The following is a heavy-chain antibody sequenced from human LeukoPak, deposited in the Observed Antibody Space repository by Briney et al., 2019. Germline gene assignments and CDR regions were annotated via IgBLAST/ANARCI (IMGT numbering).Heavy chain of an antibody. J-gene: IGHJ4*02. CDR2: INPNSGGT. D-gene: IGHD1-26*01. CDR1: GYTFTGYY. V-gene: IGHV1-2*02. CDR3: ARLNPSGFDY. Sequence: ASVKVSCKASGYTFTGYYIHWVRQAPGQGLEWMGWINPNSGGTNYAQKFQGRATMTTDTSTSTAYMELRSLRSDDTAVYYCARLNPSGFDYWGQGTLVTVSS.